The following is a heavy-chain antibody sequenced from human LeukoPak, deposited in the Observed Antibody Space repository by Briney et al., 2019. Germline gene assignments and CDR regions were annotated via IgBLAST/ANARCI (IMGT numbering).Heavy chain of an antibody. CDR1: GYAFTVYI. CDR3: ARMDLDGGDSIGFDS. V-gene: IGHV1-2*02. J-gene: IGHJ5*01. Sequence: ASVKVSFTGSGYAFTVYIKRWGRDGHGQGLGWVGWTHPNIGDASYTQKFQVKGTMTRDRAINTAYMELSRLTSDDTAVYYCARMDLDGGDSIGFDSWGQGTLVTVSS. CDR2: THPNIGDA. D-gene: IGHD2-21*02.